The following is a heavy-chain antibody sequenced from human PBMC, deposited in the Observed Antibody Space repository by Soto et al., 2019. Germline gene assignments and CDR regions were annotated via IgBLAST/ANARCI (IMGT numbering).Heavy chain of an antibody. CDR1: GGSFSGYY. CDR2: INHSGST. D-gene: IGHD5-12*01. CDR3: ARRLNVDIVATIEAGSFDY. J-gene: IGHJ4*02. V-gene: IGHV4-34*01. Sequence: SETLSLTCAVYGGSFSGYYWSWIRQPPGKGLEWIGEINHSGSTNYNPSLKSRVTISVDTSKNQFSLKLGSVTAADTAVYYCARRLNVDIVATIEAGSFDYWGQGTLVTVSS.